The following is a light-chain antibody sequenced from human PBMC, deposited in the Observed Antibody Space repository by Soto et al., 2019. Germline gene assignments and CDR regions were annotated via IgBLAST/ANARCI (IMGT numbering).Light chain of an antibody. V-gene: IGLV1-40*01. J-gene: IGLJ3*02. Sequence: QSVLTQPPSVSGAPGQRVTISCTGGSSNIGAGYDVHGYQQLPGAAPKLLIFGNSNRRPGVPDRFSGSKSGTSASLAITGLLAEDEADYYCQSYDSSLSGVVFGGGTKVNVL. CDR2: GNS. CDR3: QSYDSSLSGVV. CDR1: SSNIGAGYD.